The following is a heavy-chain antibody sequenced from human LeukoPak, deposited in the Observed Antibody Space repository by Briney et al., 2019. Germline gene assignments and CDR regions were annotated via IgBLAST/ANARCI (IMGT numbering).Heavy chain of an antibody. D-gene: IGHD4-17*01. CDR1: GGTFSSYA. Sequence: SVKVSCKASGGTFSSYAISWVRQAPGQGLEWMGGIIPIFGTANYAQKFQSRVTITADESTSTAYMELSSLRSEDTAVYYCARVYGDYDNWFDPWGQGTLVTVSS. CDR3: ARVYGDYDNWFDP. J-gene: IGHJ5*02. V-gene: IGHV1-69*01. CDR2: IIPIFGTA.